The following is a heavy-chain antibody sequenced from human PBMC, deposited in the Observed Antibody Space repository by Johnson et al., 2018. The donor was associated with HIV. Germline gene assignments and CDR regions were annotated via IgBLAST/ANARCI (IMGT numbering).Heavy chain of an antibody. CDR3: AKDQGGTYNLGAFDS. CDR1: GFTFSSYA. Sequence: VQLVESGGDLVQPGGSLRLSCAASGFTFSSYAMSWVRQAPGKGLEWVSAISGSGGSTYSADSVKGRFTISRDNAKNTLYLQMNSLRPEDTALYYCAKDQGGTYNLGAFDSWGQGTLV. CDR2: ISGSGGST. J-gene: IGHJ3*01. V-gene: IGHV3-23*04. D-gene: IGHD1-14*01.